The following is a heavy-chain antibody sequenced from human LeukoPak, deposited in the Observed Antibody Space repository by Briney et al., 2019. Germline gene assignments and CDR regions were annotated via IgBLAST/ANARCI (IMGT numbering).Heavy chain of an antibody. Sequence: SETLSLTCAVYGGSFSGYYWSWIRQPPGKGLEWIGEINHSGSTNYNPSLKSRVTISVDTSKNQFSLKLSSVTAADTAVYYCGRLRARYYYDSSGTKRDAFDIWGQGTMVTVSS. CDR2: INHSGST. V-gene: IGHV4-34*01. CDR1: GGSFSGYY. D-gene: IGHD3-22*01. J-gene: IGHJ3*02. CDR3: GRLRARYYYDSSGTKRDAFDI.